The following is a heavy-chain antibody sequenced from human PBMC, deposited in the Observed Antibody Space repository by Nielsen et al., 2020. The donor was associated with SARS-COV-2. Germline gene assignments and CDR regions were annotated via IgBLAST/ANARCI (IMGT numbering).Heavy chain of an antibody. CDR2: ISYDGSNK. Sequence: GSLRLSCAASGFTFSTYGMHWVRQAPGRGLEWVAAISYDGSNKYYVDSVKGRFTISRDNSKNTLYLQMSSLREEDTAVYYCAKDWTAIVVVPSGGVDYWGQGTLVTVSS. D-gene: IGHD2-15*01. J-gene: IGHJ4*02. V-gene: IGHV3-30*18. CDR3: AKDWTAIVVVPSGGVDY. CDR1: GFTFSTYG.